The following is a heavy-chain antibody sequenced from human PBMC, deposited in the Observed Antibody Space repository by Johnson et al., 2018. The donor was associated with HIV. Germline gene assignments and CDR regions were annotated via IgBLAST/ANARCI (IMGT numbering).Heavy chain of an antibody. CDR2: ISYDGSNK. J-gene: IGHJ3*02. Sequence: QVLLVESGGGVVQPGRSLRLSCAASGFTFSSYAMHWVRQAPGKGLEWVAVISYDGSNKYYADSVKGRFTISRDNSKNTLYLQMNSLRAEDTAVYYCARSFGVTTPGAFDIWGRGTLVTVSS. CDR1: GFTFSSYA. D-gene: IGHD3-3*01. V-gene: IGHV3-30*04. CDR3: ARSFGVTTPGAFDI.